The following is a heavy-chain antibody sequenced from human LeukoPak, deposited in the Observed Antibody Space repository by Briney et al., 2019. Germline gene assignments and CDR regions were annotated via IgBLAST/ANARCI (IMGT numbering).Heavy chain of an antibody. Sequence: GGSLRLSCAASGFTFSSYAMSWVRQAPGKGLEWVSAISGTGGRTYYADSVKGRFTISRDNSKNTLYLQMNSLRAEDTAVYYCAKASYDILTGYYQDYFDYWGQGTLVTVSS. CDR2: ISGTGGRT. CDR1: GFTFSSYA. CDR3: AKASYDILTGYYQDYFDY. V-gene: IGHV3-23*01. D-gene: IGHD3-9*01. J-gene: IGHJ4*02.